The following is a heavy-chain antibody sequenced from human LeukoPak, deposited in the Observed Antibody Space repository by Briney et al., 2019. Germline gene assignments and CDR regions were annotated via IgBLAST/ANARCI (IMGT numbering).Heavy chain of an antibody. J-gene: IGHJ5*02. Sequence: PMKVSCKASGDSFSSSVFSWVRQVPGQGLEWMGGIIPIFGTANYAQKLQGRVTITADMSATTVYLEVSSLRSDDTAVYFCARAPSMVRGVPNWFDPWGQGTLITVSS. V-gene: IGHV1-69*06. CDR3: ARAPSMVRGVPNWFDP. CDR1: GDSFSSSV. D-gene: IGHD3-10*01. CDR2: IIPIFGTA.